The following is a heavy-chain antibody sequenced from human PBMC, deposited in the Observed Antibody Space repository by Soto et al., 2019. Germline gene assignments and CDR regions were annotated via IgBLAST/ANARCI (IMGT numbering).Heavy chain of an antibody. CDR1: GFTFSNYA. J-gene: IGHJ4*02. CDR3: ARTIRCRGGSCYSGVDY. D-gene: IGHD2-15*01. CDR2: ISGSGGNT. V-gene: IGHV3-23*01. Sequence: EVQLLESGGGLVQPGGSLRLSCIASGFTFSNYAMSWVRQAPGEGLEWVSGISGSGGNTYYADSVKGRFTISRDNSKDTLYLQMASLRAEDTAVYYCARTIRCRGGSCYSGVDYWGQGPLVTVSS.